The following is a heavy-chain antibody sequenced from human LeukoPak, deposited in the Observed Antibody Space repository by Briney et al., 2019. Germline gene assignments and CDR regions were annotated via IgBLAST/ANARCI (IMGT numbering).Heavy chain of an antibody. Sequence: GGSLRLSCAASGFTFSSYAMSWVRQAPGKGLEWVSAISGSGGSTYYADSVKGRFTISRDNSKNTLYLQMNSLRSEDTAVYYCAAALSDSSGYSQNFDYWGQGTLVTVSS. D-gene: IGHD3-22*01. J-gene: IGHJ4*02. CDR2: ISGSGGST. V-gene: IGHV3-23*01. CDR1: GFTFSSYA. CDR3: AAALSDSSGYSQNFDY.